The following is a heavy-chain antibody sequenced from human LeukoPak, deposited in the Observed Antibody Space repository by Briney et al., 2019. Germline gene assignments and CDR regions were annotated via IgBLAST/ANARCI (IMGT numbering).Heavy chain of an antibody. CDR2: TKEDGSGS. V-gene: IGHV3-7*01. D-gene: IGHD2-15*01. CDR3: AKGGVVGTRYYFDS. J-gene: IGHJ4*02. Sequence: PGGSLRLSCAASGFTFSYYWMSWVRQAPGKGLEWVANTKEDGSGSSYVDSVTGRFTISRDNAKNSLYLQMNSLRAEDTSVYYCAKGGVVGTRYYFDSWGQGTLVTVSS. CDR1: GFTFSYYW.